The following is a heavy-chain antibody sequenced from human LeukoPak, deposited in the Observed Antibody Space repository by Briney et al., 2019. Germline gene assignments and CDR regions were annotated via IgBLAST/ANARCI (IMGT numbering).Heavy chain of an antibody. Sequence: PGGSLRLSCAASGFTFSSYEMNWVRQAPGKGLGWVSYISSSGSTIYYADSVKGRFTISRDNAKNSLYLQMNSLTAEHTAFYYCARDLRYDYGGNSGSYDAFDIWGQGTMVTVSS. D-gene: IGHD4-23*01. V-gene: IGHV3-48*03. CDR2: ISSSGSTI. CDR1: GFTFSSYE. J-gene: IGHJ3*02. CDR3: ARDLRYDYGGNSGSYDAFDI.